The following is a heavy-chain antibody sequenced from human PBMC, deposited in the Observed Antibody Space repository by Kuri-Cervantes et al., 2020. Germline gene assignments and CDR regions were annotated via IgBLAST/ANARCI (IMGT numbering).Heavy chain of an antibody. D-gene: IGHD2-15*01. J-gene: IGHJ4*02. V-gene: IGHV1-18*01. CDR1: GYTFTSYG. CDR2: ISAYNGNT. Sequence: ASVKVSCKASGYTFTSYGISWVRQAPGQGLEWMGWISAYNGNTNYAQKLQGRVTMTTDTSTSTAYMELRSLRSEDTAVYYCARGRPKMVAATAIDYWGQGTLVTVSS. CDR3: ARGRPKMVAATAIDY.